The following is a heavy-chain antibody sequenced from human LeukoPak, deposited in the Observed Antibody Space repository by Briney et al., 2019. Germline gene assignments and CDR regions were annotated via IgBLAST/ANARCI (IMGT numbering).Heavy chain of an antibody. CDR2: IYYSGST. CDR3: ARAVEYSSSSFDY. Sequence: PSETLSLTCTVSGGSISSYYWSWIRQPPGKGLEWIGYIYYSGSTNYNPSLKSRVTISVDTSKNQFSLKLSSVTAAGTAVYYCARAVEYSSSSFDYWGQGTLVTVSS. J-gene: IGHJ4*02. V-gene: IGHV4-59*01. D-gene: IGHD6-6*01. CDR1: GGSISSYY.